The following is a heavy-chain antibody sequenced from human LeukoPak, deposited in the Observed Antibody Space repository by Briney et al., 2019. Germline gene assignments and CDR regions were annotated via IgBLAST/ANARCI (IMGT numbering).Heavy chain of an antibody. V-gene: IGHV1-69*05. D-gene: IGHD1-7*01. CDR3: ARDQIARYSYNWNYDLRY. J-gene: IGHJ4*02. Sequence: SVKVSCKASGGTFSSYAISWVRQAPGQGLEWMGGIIPIFGTANYAQKFQGRVTITTDESTSTAYMELSSLRSEDTAVYYCARDQIARYSYNWNYDLRYWGQGTLVTVSS. CDR2: IIPIFGTA. CDR1: GGTFSSYA.